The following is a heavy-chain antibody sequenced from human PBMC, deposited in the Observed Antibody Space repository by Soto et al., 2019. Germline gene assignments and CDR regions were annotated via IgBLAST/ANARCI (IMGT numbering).Heavy chain of an antibody. CDR2: IWYDGSNK. CDR1: GFTFSSYG. D-gene: IGHD2-15*01. V-gene: IGHV3-33*01. CDR3: ARDHNEYCGGGSGEWFDP. J-gene: IGHJ5*02. Sequence: QVQLVESGGGVVQPGRSLRLSCAASGFTFSSYGMHWVRQAPGKGLEWVAVIWYDGSNKYYADSVKGRFTISRDNSKNTLYLQMNSLRAEDTAVYYCARDHNEYCGGGSGEWFDPWGRGTLVTVSS.